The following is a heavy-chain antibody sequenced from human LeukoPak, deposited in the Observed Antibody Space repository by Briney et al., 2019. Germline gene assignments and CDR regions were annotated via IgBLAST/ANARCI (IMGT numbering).Heavy chain of an antibody. Sequence: GASVKVSCKASGYTFTGYYMHWVRQAPGQGLEWMGRINPNSGGTNYAQKFQGRVTMTRDTSISTAYMELSRLRSDDTAVYYCASNKVDSYGLNYYYYYYMDVWGKGTTVTVSS. D-gene: IGHD5-18*01. V-gene: IGHV1-2*06. CDR1: GYTFTGYY. CDR2: INPNSGGT. J-gene: IGHJ6*03. CDR3: ASNKVDSYGLNYYYYYYMDV.